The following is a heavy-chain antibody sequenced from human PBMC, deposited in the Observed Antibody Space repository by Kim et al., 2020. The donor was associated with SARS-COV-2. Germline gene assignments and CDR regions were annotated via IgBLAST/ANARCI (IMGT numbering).Heavy chain of an antibody. V-gene: IGHV6-1*01. D-gene: IGHD6-19*01. CDR1: GDSVSRNSAT. CDR3: AGDSGWAFHY. CDR2: TYYRSEWYH. J-gene: IGHJ4*02. Sequence: SQTLSLTCAIAGDSVSRNSATWTWIRQSPSRGLEWLGRTYYRSEWYHDYAPSVKSRIRINADTSKNQFSLHLSSVTPDETAVYYCAGDSGWAFHYWGPGTLITVSS.